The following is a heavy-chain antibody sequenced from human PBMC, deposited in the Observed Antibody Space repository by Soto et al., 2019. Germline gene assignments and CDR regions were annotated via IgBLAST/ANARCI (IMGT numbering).Heavy chain of an antibody. CDR2: ISWNSGSI. CDR1: GFTFDDYA. D-gene: IGHD2-15*01. Sequence: EVQLVESGGGLVQPGRSLRLSCAASGFTFDDYAMHWVRQAPGKGLEWVSGISWNSGSIGYADSVKGRFTISRDNAKKLLILQMNSLRAEDTALYYGAKGGDGSAIYYSYSMDFWGQGTKVIVSS. J-gene: IGHJ6*02. CDR3: AKGGDGSAIYYSYSMDF. V-gene: IGHV3-9*01.